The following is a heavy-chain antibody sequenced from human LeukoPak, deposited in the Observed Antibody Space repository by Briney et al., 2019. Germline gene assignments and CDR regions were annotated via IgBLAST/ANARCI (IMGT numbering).Heavy chain of an antibody. V-gene: IGHV3-7*01. J-gene: IGHJ4*02. CDR2: IKQDGSEK. CDR1: GFTFSSYW. Sequence: GGSLRLSCAASGFTFSSYWMSWVRQAPGKGLEWVANIKQDGSEKYYVDSVKGRFTISRDNAKNSLYLQMSSLRAEDTAVYYCARDGVSGAHWFDYWGQGTLVTVSS. D-gene: IGHD1-26*01. CDR3: ARDGVSGAHWFDY.